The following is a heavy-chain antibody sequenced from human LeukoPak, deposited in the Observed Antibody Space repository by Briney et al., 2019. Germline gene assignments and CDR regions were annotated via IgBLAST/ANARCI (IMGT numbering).Heavy chain of an antibody. CDR1: GGSISSYY. CDR2: IYYSGST. CDR3: ARSREDYGDYYFDY. J-gene: IGHJ4*02. D-gene: IGHD4-17*01. Sequence: SETLSLTRTVSGGSISSYYWSWIRQPPGKGLEWIGYIYYSGSTNYNPSLKSRVTISVDTSKNQFSLKLSSVTAADTAVYYCARSREDYGDYYFDYWGQGTLVTVSS. V-gene: IGHV4-59*01.